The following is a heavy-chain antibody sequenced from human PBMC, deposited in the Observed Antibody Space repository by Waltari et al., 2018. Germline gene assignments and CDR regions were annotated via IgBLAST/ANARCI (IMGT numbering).Heavy chain of an antibody. CDR1: GYTFNSYW. V-gene: IGHV5-51*01. J-gene: IGHJ4*02. Sequence: EVQLVQSGAEVKKPGESLKISCKGSGYTFNSYWIGWVRQMPGQGLAWMAIIYPGDSDSRYSPPFQGQVTISVDKSINTAYLQWDNLKTSDSAIYYCARSEVLATGNYYFDYWGQGTLVTVSS. CDR2: IYPGDSDS. CDR3: ARSEVLATGNYYFDY. D-gene: IGHD5-12*01.